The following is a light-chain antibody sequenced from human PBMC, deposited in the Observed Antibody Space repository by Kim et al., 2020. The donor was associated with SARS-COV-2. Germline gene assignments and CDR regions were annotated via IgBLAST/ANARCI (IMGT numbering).Light chain of an antibody. J-gene: IGKJ2*03. Sequence: DIQLTQSPSFLSASVGDRVTITCRASQGISSYLAWYQQKPGKAPKLLIYAASTLQSGVPSRFSGSGSGTEFTLTISSMQPEDFVTYSCKPLNSYRTSVGQGTKLEIK. CDR2: AAS. V-gene: IGKV1-9*01. CDR3: KPLNSYRTS. CDR1: QGISSY.